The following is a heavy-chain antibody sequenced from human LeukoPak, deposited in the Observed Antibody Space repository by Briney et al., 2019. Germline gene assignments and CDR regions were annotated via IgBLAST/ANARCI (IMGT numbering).Heavy chain of an antibody. D-gene: IGHD2-2*01. V-gene: IGHV7-4-1*02. J-gene: IGHJ4*02. CDR3: TRQGPGYCGSTSCYGVDY. CDR2: INTNTGNP. CDR1: GYTFTSCA. Sequence: ASVKVSCKASGYTFTSCAMNWVRQAPGQGLEWMGWINTNTGNPTYAQGFTGRFVFSLDTSVSTAYPQISSLKAEDTAVYYCTRQGPGYCGSTSCYGVDYWGQGTLVTVSS.